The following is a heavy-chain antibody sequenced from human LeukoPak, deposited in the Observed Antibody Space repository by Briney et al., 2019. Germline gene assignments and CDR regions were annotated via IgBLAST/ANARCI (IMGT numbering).Heavy chain of an antibody. CDR1: GGSISSYY. CDR2: IYTSGCT. D-gene: IGHD3-10*01. J-gene: IGHJ2*01. Sequence: PSETLSLTCTVSGGSISSYYWSWLRQPAGKGLEWIGRIYTSGCTNYNPSLKCRVTMSVDTSKNQFSLKLSSVTAADTAVYYCAREIKIRGVRGPPHWYFDLWGRGTLVTVSS. CDR3: AREIKIRGVRGPPHWYFDL. V-gene: IGHV4-4*07.